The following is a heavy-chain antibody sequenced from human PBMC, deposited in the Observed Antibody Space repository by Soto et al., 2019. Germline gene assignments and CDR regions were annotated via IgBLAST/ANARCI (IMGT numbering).Heavy chain of an antibody. Sequence: QVQLVESGGGVVQPGRSLRLSCAASGFTFSSYGIHWVRQAPGKGLEWVAVIWYDGSHKYYADSVKGRFTISRDNSKNTLSLQMNSLRAEDTAVYYCARDPGLYCSGSSCFNSYFDYWGQGTLVTVSS. J-gene: IGHJ4*02. CDR2: IWYDGSHK. D-gene: IGHD2-15*01. V-gene: IGHV3-33*01. CDR3: ARDPGLYCSGSSCFNSYFDY. CDR1: GFTFSSYG.